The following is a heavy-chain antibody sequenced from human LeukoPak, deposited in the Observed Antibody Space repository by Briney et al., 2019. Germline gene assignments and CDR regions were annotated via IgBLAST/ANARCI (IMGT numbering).Heavy chain of an antibody. CDR3: ARVGWSRIAVAGPHYYGMDV. CDR1: GYTFTDYC. CDR2: INPNSGGT. Sequence: GASVKVSCKASGYTFTDYCMHWVRQAPGQGLEWMGWINPNSGGTNYAQKFQGRVTMTRDTSISTAYMELSRLRSDDTAVYYCARVGWSRIAVAGPHYYGMDVWGQGTTVTVSS. V-gene: IGHV1-2*02. D-gene: IGHD6-19*01. J-gene: IGHJ6*02.